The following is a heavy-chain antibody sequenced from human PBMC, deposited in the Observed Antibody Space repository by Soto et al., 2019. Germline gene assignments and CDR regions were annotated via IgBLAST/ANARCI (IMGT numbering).Heavy chain of an antibody. CDR3: ATSYCSSTSCPNYYYYYGMDV. J-gene: IGHJ6*02. D-gene: IGHD2-2*01. CDR2: IYPGDSDT. V-gene: IGHV5-51*01. Sequence: GESLKISCKGSGYSFTSYWIGWVRQMPGKVLEWMGIIYPGDSDTRYSPSFQGQVTISADKSISTAYLQWSSLKASDTAMYYCATSYCSSTSCPNYYYYYGMDVWGQGXTVTVYS. CDR1: GYSFTSYW.